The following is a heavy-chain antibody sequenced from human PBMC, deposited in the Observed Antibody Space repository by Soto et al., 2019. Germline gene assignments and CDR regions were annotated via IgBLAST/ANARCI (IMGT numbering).Heavy chain of an antibody. D-gene: IGHD5-18*01. CDR3: ARSPRYSYGDY. J-gene: IGHJ4*02. V-gene: IGHV1-3*01. CDR2: INAGNGIT. Sequence: ASVKVSCKASGYTFTSYAMHWVRQAPGQRLEWMGWINAGNGITKYSQKFQGRVTITRDTSASTAYMELSSLRSEDTAVYYCARSPRYSYGDYWGQGTLVTVSS. CDR1: GYTFTSYA.